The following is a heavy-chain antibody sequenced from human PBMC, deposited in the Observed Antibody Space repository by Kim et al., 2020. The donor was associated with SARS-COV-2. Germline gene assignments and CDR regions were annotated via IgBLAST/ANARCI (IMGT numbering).Heavy chain of an antibody. J-gene: IGHJ4*02. CDR2: IYYSGST. CDR1: GGSISSGDYY. CDR3: ASSLTIFGVVREYYFDY. V-gene: IGHV4-30-4*01. Sequence: SETLSLTCTVSGGSISSGDYYWSWIRQPPGKGLEWIGYIYYSGSTYYNPSLKSRLTISVDTSKNQFSLKLSSVTAADTAVYYCASSLTIFGVVREYYFDYWGQGTLVTVSS. D-gene: IGHD3-3*01.